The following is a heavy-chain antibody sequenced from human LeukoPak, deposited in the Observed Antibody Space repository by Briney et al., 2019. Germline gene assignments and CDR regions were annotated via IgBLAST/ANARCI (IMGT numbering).Heavy chain of an antibody. CDR1: GFTVSSNY. D-gene: IGHD5-18*01. V-gene: IGHV3-66*01. J-gene: IGHJ6*03. CDR2: IYSGGST. Sequence: GGSLRLSCAASGFTVSSNYMSWVRQAPGKGLEWVSVIYSGGSTYYADSVKGRFTISRDNSKNTLYLQMNSLRAEDTAVYYCARTTEGGYIGYFYYYYMDVWGKGTTVTIPS. CDR3: ARTTEGGYIGYFYYYYMDV.